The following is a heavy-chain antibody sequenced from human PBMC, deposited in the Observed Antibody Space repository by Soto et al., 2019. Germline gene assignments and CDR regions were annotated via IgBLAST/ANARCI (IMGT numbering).Heavy chain of an antibody. V-gene: IGHV4-31*03. CDR2: TYYSGST. J-gene: IGHJ4*02. CDR1: GGSISSGGYY. CDR3: AREISYYDGSGYYYVYFDY. Sequence: QVQLQESGPGLVKPSQTLSLTCTVSGGSISSGGYYWSWSRQHPGKALEWIGYTYYSGSTYYNPALKSRVSLSVDASKNQFALQLSSVTAADKAVYYCAREISYYDGSGYYYVYFDYWGQGTLVTVSS. D-gene: IGHD3-22*01.